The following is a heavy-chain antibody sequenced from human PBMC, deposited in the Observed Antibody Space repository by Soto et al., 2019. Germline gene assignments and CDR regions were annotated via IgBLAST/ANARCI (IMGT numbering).Heavy chain of an antibody. J-gene: IGHJ4*02. Sequence: SETLSLTCTVCGGSISSSSYYWGSIRQPPGKGLEWIGSIYYSGSTYYNPSLKSRVTISVDTSKNQFSLKLSSVTAADTAVYYCARQVGATNFFDYWGQGTLVTVSS. CDR2: IYYSGST. V-gene: IGHV4-39*01. D-gene: IGHD1-26*01. CDR3: ARQVGATNFFDY. CDR1: GGSISSSSYY.